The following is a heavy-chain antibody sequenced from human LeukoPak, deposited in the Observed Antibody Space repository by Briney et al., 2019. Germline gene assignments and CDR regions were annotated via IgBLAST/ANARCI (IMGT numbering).Heavy chain of an antibody. CDR1: GGPIWSYY. V-gene: IGHV4-59*01. D-gene: IGHD6-19*01. CDR2: VYSSGST. CDR3: ARSSAWSPFDS. Sequence: SETLSLTCTVSGGPIWSYYWSWIRQPPGKGLEWIGYVYSSGSTNHNPSLKSRATISIDTSKNQFSLRLGSVTAADTAEYFCARSSAWSPFDSWGQGILVTVSS. J-gene: IGHJ4*02.